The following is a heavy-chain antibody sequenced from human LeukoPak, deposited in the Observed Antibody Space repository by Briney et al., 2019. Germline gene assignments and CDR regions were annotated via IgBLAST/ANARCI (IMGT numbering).Heavy chain of an antibody. CDR1: GYTLTELS. Sequence: ASVMVSCKVSGYTLTELSMHWVRQAPGKGLEWMGGFDPEDGETMYAQKFQGRVTMTEDTSTDTAYMEMSSLRSEDTAVYYCTTASPFDYFDYWGQGTLVTVSS. V-gene: IGHV1-24*01. CDR2: FDPEDGET. D-gene: IGHD3-16*01. CDR3: TTASPFDYFDY. J-gene: IGHJ4*02.